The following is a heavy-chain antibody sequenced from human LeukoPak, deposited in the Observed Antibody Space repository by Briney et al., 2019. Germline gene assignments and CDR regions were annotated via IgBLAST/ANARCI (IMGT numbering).Heavy chain of an antibody. CDR1: GFTFSSYS. CDR2: ISYDGSNK. CDR3: ARGHIAAADIFDY. D-gene: IGHD6-13*01. J-gene: IGHJ4*02. V-gene: IGHV3-30*03. Sequence: GGSLRLSCAASGFTFSSYSMNWVRQAPGKGLEWVAVISYDGSNKYYADSVKGRFTISRDNSKNTLYLQMNSLRAEDTAVYYCARGHIAAADIFDYWGQGTLVTVSS.